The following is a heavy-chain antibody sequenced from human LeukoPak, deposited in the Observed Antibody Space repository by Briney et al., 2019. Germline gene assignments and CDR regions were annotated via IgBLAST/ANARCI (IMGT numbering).Heavy chain of an antibody. V-gene: IGHV5-51*01. Sequence: GESLKISCQGSGYSFSTYWITWVRQMPGKGPEWMGIIYPGDSDTRYSPSFQGQVTISTDESVSTAYLQWSSLKASDTAMYYCARRSWYAFDIWGQGTMVTVSS. CDR2: IYPGDSDT. J-gene: IGHJ3*02. CDR3: ARRSWYAFDI. D-gene: IGHD2-15*01. CDR1: GYSFSTYW.